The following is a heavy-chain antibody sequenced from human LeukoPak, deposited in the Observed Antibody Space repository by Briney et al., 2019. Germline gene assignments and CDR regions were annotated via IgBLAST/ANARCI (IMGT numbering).Heavy chain of an antibody. D-gene: IGHD6-19*01. J-gene: IGHJ4*02. CDR1: GGSFSGYY. CDR2: INHSGST. CDR3: ARSDRSGWYPIGSPLDY. V-gene: IGHV4-34*01. Sequence: PSETLSLTCAVYGGSFSGYYWSWIRQPPGKGLEWIGEINHSGSTNYNPSLKSRVTISVDTSKNQFSLKLSSVTAADTAVYYCARSDRSGWYPIGSPLDYWGQGTLVTVSS.